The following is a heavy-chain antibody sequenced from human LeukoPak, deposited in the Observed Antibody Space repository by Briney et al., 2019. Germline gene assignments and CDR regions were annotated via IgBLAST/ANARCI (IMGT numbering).Heavy chain of an antibody. CDR3: ASSIVVVPAALHYYYYYMDV. Sequence: SVKVSCKASGGTFSSYAISWVRQAPGQGLEWMGGIIPIFGTANYAQKFQGRVTITADESTSTAYMELSSLRSEDTAVYYCASSIVVVPAALHYYYYYMDVWGKGTTVTISS. D-gene: IGHD2-2*01. CDR1: GGTFSSYA. CDR2: IIPIFGTA. J-gene: IGHJ6*03. V-gene: IGHV1-69*13.